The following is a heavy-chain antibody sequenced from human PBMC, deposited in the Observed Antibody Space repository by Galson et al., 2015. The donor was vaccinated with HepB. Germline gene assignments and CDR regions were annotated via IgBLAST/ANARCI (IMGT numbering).Heavy chain of an antibody. D-gene: IGHD5-24*01. CDR3: ARERGESWLLT. Sequence: SLRLSCAASGFTFSSYDMHWVRQAPGKGLEWVAVISYDGRNKYYADSVKGRFTISRDNSKNTLYLQMNSLRAEDTAVYYCARERGESWLLTWGQGTLVTVSS. CDR1: GFTFSSYD. V-gene: IGHV3-30*04. CDR2: ISYDGRNK. J-gene: IGHJ4*02.